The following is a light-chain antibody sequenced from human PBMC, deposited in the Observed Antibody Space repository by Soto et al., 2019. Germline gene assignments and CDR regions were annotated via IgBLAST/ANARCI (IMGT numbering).Light chain of an antibody. V-gene: IGKV3-20*01. J-gene: IGKJ4*01. Sequence: EIVLTQSPGTLSLSPGERATLSCRASQSVSSSYLAWYQQKPGQAPRLLIYGASSRATGIPDRFSGSGSGTEFTLTISRLEPEDFAVYYCHQYDSSPLTFGGGTQVEIK. CDR1: QSVSSSY. CDR3: HQYDSSPLT. CDR2: GAS.